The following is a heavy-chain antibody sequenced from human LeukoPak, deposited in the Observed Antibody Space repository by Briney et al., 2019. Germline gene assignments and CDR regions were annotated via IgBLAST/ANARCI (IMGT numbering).Heavy chain of an antibody. CDR2: FSYSGNT. D-gene: IGHD5-12*01. CDR3: ARGPLDSGYTYFDY. V-gene: IGHV4-59*02. CDR1: GGSVSSYY. J-gene: IGHJ4*02. Sequence: NPSETLSLTCTVSGGSVSSYYWSWIRQPPGKGLEWIGYFSYSGNTNYNPSLKSRVTISVDTSKNQFSLKLNSVTAADTAVYYCARGPLDSGYTYFDYWGQGTLVSVAS.